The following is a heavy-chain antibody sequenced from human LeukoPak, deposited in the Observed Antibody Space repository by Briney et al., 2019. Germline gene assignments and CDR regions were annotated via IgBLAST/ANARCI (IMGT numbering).Heavy chain of an antibody. CDR1: GGSFSGYY. V-gene: IGHV4-34*01. CDR3: ARGTLERYYDSSGSPRGYYFDY. Sequence: SETLSLTCAVYGGSFSGYYWSWIRQPPGKGLEWIGEINHSGSTNYNPSLKSRVTISVDTSKNQFSLKLSSVTAADTAVYYCARGTLERYYDSSGSPRGYYFDYWGRGTLVTVSS. CDR2: INHSGST. J-gene: IGHJ4*02. D-gene: IGHD3-22*01.